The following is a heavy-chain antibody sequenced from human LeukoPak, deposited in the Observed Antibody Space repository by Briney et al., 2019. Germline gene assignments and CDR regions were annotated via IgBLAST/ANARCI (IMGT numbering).Heavy chain of an antibody. Sequence: GASVTVSCKASGYTFTDYYMHWVRQAPGQGLEWMGWINPNSGGTNYAQNFQGRATMTRDTSIRTAYMELSSLRSDDTAVYYCARSMSGGLGFFQSWGQGTLVAVSS. D-gene: IGHD2-15*01. V-gene: IGHV1-2*02. J-gene: IGHJ1*01. CDR2: INPNSGGT. CDR1: GYTFTDYY. CDR3: ARSMSGGLGFFQS.